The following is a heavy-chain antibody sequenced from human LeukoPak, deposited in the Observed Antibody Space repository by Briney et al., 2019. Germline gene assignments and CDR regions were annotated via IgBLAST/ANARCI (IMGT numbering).Heavy chain of an antibody. CDR2: FNPEHTET. Sequence: ASVKVSRKVSGYSLSDLSLQWVRQAPGQGLEWMGGFNPEHTETIYSQKFQGRVTLTEDTSTDTAYMELSSLRSEDTAMYFCAQQKAGYSGSPSWFDPWGQGTLVTVSS. J-gene: IGHJ5*02. V-gene: IGHV1-24*01. CDR1: GYSLSDLS. CDR3: AQQKAGYSGSPSWFDP. D-gene: IGHD5-12*01.